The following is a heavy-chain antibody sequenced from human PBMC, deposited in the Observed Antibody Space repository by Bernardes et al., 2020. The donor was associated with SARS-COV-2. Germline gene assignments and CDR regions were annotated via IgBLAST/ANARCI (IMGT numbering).Heavy chain of an antibody. V-gene: IGHV3-23*01. J-gene: IGHJ3*01. CDR2: ISGSGGST. CDR1: GFTFSSYA. CDR3: AKDGARYYYDSSGEFDP. Sequence: GGSLRLSCAASGFTFSSYAMSWVRQAPGKGLEWVSAISGSGGSTYYADSVKGRFTISRDNSKNTLYLQMNSLRAEDTAVYYCAKDGARYYYDSSGEFDPWGQGTMVAVSS. D-gene: IGHD3-22*01.